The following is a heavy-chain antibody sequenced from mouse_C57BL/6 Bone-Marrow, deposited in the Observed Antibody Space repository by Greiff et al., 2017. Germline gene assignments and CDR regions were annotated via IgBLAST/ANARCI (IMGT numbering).Heavy chain of an antibody. J-gene: IGHJ2*01. Sequence: VQLQQPGAELVKPGASVKLSCKASGYTFTSYWMHWVKQRPGQGLEWIGMIHPNSGSTNYNEKFKSKATLTVDKSSSTAYMQLSSLTSEDSAVYYCARYGSSPWFDYWGQGTTLTVSS. CDR2: IHPNSGST. CDR3: ARYGSSPWFDY. D-gene: IGHD1-1*01. CDR1: GYTFTSYW. V-gene: IGHV1-64*01.